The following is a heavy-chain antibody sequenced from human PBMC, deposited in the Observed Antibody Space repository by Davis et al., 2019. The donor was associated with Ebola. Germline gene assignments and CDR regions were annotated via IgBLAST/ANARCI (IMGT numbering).Heavy chain of an antibody. CDR1: GFTFSSYE. CDR2: ISSSGSTI. CDR3: ARGEGIQLWFGWFDP. D-gene: IGHD5-18*01. Sequence: PSETLSLTCAASGFTFSSYEMNWVRQAPGKGLEWVSYISSSGSTIYYADSVKGRFTISRDNAKNSLYLQMNSLRAEDTAVYYCARGEGIQLWFGWFDPWGQGTLVTVSS. V-gene: IGHV3-48*03. J-gene: IGHJ5*02.